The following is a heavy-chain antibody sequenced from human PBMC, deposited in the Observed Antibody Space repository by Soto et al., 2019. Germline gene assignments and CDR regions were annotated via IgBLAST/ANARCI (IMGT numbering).Heavy chain of an antibody. V-gene: IGHV4-59*01. J-gene: IGHJ3*02. CDR3: ARDLHDYGDYGVFSFDAFDI. D-gene: IGHD4-17*01. Sequence: QVQLQESGPGLVKPSETLSLTCTVSGGSISSYYWSWIRQPPGKGLEWIGYIYYSGSTNYNPSLKSRVTISVDTSKNQFSLKLSSVTAADTAVYYCARDLHDYGDYGVFSFDAFDIWGQGTMVTVSS. CDR2: IYYSGST. CDR1: GGSISSYY.